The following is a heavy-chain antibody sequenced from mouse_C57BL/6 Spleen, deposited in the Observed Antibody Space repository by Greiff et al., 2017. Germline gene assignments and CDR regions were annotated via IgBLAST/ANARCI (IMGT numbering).Heavy chain of an antibody. Sequence: VQLQQPGAELVKPGASVKLSCKASGYTFTSYWMHWVKQRPGRGLEWIGRIDPNSGGTKYNEKFKSKDTLTVDKPSSTAYMQLSSLTSEDSAVYYCASEVSGTHYYAMDYWGQGTSVTVSS. J-gene: IGHJ4*01. CDR2: IDPNSGGT. CDR3: ASEVSGTHYYAMDY. D-gene: IGHD4-1*01. V-gene: IGHV1-72*01. CDR1: GYTFTSYW.